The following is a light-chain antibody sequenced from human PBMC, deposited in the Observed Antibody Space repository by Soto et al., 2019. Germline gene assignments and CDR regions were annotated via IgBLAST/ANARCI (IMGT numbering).Light chain of an antibody. Sequence: QSALTQPASVSGSPGQLITISCTGTSSDVGGYNYVSWYQQHPGKAPKLMIYDVSSRPSGVSNRFSGSKSGNTASLTISGLQPEDEADYYCSSYTSSSTPRVFGTGTKVTVL. CDR2: DVS. CDR1: SSDVGGYNY. J-gene: IGLJ1*01. V-gene: IGLV2-14*03. CDR3: SSYTSSSTPRV.